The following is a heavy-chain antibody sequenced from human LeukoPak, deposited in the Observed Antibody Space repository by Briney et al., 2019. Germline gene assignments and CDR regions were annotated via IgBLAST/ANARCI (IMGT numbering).Heavy chain of an antibody. CDR3: ARGGASYFDY. CDR2: IYHSGST. CDR1: GGSISSYY. D-gene: IGHD1-26*01. Sequence: SETLSLTCTVSGGSISSYYWGWIRQPPGKGLEWIGSIYHSGSTYYNPSLKSRVTIAVETSKNQFSLKLSSVTAADKAVYYCARGGASYFDYWGQGTLVTVSS. J-gene: IGHJ4*02. V-gene: IGHV4-39*07.